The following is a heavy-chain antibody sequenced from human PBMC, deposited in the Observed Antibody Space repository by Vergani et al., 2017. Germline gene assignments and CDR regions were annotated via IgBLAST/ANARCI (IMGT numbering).Heavy chain of an antibody. Sequence: EVQLLESGGGLVQPGGSLRLSCAASGFTFSSYAMSWVRQAPGKGLEWVSAISGSGGSTYYADSVKGRFTISRDNSKNTLYLQMNSLRAEDTAVYYCARGQTYYYDSSGYYYLDYWGQGTLVTVSS. CDR1: GFTFSSYA. CDR3: ARGQTYYYDSSGYYYLDY. V-gene: IGHV3-23*01. CDR2: ISGSGGST. D-gene: IGHD3-22*01. J-gene: IGHJ4*02.